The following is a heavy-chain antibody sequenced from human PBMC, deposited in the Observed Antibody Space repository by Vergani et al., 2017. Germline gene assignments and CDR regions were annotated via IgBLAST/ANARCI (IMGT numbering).Heavy chain of an antibody. J-gene: IGHJ4*02. CDR2: INHSGST. V-gene: IGHV4-34*01. CDR3: ASFVATTWDY. D-gene: IGHD5-12*01. CDR1: GGSFSGYY. Sequence: QVQLQRWGAGLLQPSETLSLTCAVYGGSFSGYYWSWIRQPPGKGLEWIGEINHSGSTNYNPSLKSRVTISVDTSKNQFSLKLSSVTAADTAVYYCASFVATTWDYWGQGTLVTVSS.